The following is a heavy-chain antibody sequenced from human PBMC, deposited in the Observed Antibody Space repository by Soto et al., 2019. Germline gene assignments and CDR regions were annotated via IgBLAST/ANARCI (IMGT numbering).Heavy chain of an antibody. V-gene: IGHV3-48*01. CDR1: GFTFSSYS. D-gene: IGHD3-10*01. CDR2: ISSSSSTI. CDR3: AREDDYYGSGVYFDY. J-gene: IGHJ4*02. Sequence: GGSLRLSCAASGFTFSSYSMNWVRQAPGKGLEWVSYISSSSSTIYYADSVKGRFTISRDNAKNSLYLQMNSLRAEDTAVYYCAREDDYYGSGVYFDYWGQGTLVTVSS.